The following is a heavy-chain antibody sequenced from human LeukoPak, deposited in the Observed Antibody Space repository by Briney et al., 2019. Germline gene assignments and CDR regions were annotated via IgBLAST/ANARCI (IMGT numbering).Heavy chain of an antibody. CDR1: GFTFNSHW. J-gene: IGHJ4*02. CDR3: ARCSYSGGSCPDF. D-gene: IGHD2-15*01. Sequence: GGSLRLSCAASGFTFNSHWMHWVRQAPGKGLVWLSRISTDGRDTGYADSVKGRFTISRDNAKNTLYLQVNSLRAEDTAVYYCARCSYSGGSCPDFWGQGTLVTVSS. V-gene: IGHV3-74*01. CDR2: ISTDGRDT.